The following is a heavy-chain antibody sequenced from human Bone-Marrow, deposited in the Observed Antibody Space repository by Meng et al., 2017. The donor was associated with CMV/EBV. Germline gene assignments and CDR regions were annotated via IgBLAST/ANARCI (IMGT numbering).Heavy chain of an antibody. Sequence: GESLKISCAASGFTFSSYGMHWVRQAPGKGLEWVAFIRYDGSNKYYADSVKGRFTISRDNAKNSLYLQMNSLRAEDTAVYYCASGGTSSSWIISEYFQHWGQGTLVTVSS. D-gene: IGHD6-13*01. V-gene: IGHV3-30*02. CDR3: ASGGTSSSWIISEYFQH. CDR2: IRYDGSNK. CDR1: GFTFSSYG. J-gene: IGHJ1*01.